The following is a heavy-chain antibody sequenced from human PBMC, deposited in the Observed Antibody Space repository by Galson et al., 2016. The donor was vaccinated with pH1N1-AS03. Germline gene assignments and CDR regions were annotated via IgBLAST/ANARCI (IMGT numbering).Heavy chain of an antibody. D-gene: IGHD3-10*01. CDR3: IGQGGNSGS. CDR1: GFTLSGNS. Sequence: SLRLSCAVSGFTLSGNSMDWVRQAPGKGLEWVSYISGSSSIINYADSVKGRFTISKDDAKNSLYLQMNSLRAEDSALYYCIGQGGNSGSWGQGTLVTVSS. V-gene: IGHV3-48*01. J-gene: IGHJ5*02. CDR2: ISGSSSII.